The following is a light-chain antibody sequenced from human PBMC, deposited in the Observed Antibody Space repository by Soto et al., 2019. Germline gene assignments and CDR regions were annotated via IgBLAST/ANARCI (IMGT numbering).Light chain of an antibody. J-gene: IGLJ3*02. CDR2: ANN. CDR3: QPYDNSLSASGV. Sequence: QSVLTQPPSVSGAPGQRVTISCTGSSSNIGAGYDVHWYQQLPTTAPKLLIYANNIRPSGVPDRFSGSKSGPSASLAITGLQAEDEADYYCQPYDNSLSASGVFGGGTKLTVL. CDR1: SSNIGAGYD. V-gene: IGLV1-40*01.